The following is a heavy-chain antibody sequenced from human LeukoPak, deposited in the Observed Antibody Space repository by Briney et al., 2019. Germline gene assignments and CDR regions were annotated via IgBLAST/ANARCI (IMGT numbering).Heavy chain of an antibody. D-gene: IGHD1-26*01. CDR1: GFTFSIYG. J-gene: IGHJ4*02. CDR2: ISYDGSIQ. V-gene: IGHV3-30*18. CDR3: AKLEVGATFDY. Sequence: GGSLRLSCAASGFTFSIYGMHWVRQAPGKGLEWVTLISYDGSIQHYVDSVKGRFTISRDNSKNTLYLQMNSLRAEDTAVYYCAKLEVGATFDYWGQGTLVTVSS.